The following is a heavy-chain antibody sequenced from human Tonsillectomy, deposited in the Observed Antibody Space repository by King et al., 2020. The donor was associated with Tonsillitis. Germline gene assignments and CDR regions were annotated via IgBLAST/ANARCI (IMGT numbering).Heavy chain of an antibody. D-gene: IGHD3-22*01. CDR3: ARARYYDHFDY. Sequence: QLVQSGAGVKKPGASVKVSCKAFKYTLTAPYMHWVRQALGQGLEWRGGTTPKTGGTDYAQRFQDRFTMTRDTSISTAYMELSRLRSDDTAVYYCARARYYDHFDYWGQGTLVTVSS. CDR2: TTPKTGGT. J-gene: IGHJ4*02. V-gene: IGHV1-2*02. CDR1: KYTLTAPY.